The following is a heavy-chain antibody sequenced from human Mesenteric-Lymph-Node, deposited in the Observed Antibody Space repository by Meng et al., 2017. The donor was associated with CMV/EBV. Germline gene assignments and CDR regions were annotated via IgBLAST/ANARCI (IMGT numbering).Heavy chain of an antibody. CDR2: IYYSGST. V-gene: IGHV4-39*07. J-gene: IGHJ4*02. CDR1: GDSITSDSTFY. D-gene: IGHD6-13*01. CDR3: ARLPFYRQGQQLFYSVPTKD. Sequence: GSLRLFCTVSGDSITSDSTFYWGWVRQPPGKGLEWIGSIYYSGSTYYNPSLQSRVTLSVDTSKNQFSLKVRSVTAADTAFYYCARLPFYRQGQQLFYSVPTKDWGQGTLVTVSS.